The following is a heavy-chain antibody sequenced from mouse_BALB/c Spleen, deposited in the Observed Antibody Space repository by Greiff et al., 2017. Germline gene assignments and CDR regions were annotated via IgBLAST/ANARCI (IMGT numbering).Heavy chain of an antibody. CDR3: ARWLLQRNYAMDY. CDR1: GYSFTGYT. V-gene: IGHV1-26*01. D-gene: IGHD2-3*01. CDR2: INPYNGGT. J-gene: IGHJ4*01. Sequence: VQLQQSGPELVKPGASVKVSCKASGYSFTGYTMNWVKQSHGKNLEWIGLINPYNGGTSYNQKFKGKATLTVDKSSSTAYMELLSLTSEDSAVYYCARWLLQRNYAMDYWGQGTSVTVSS.